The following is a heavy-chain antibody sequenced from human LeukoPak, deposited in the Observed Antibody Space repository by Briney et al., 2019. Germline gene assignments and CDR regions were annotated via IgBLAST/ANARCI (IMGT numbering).Heavy chain of an antibody. D-gene: IGHD3-16*01. J-gene: IGHJ5*02. CDR1: GYTFSDYF. CDR2: INPKTGGT. Sequence: ASVKVSCKASGYTFSDYFMHWVRQAPGQGLEWMGWINPKTGGTTYAQKFQGRVTMTRDMSITTAYMDLSRLRSDDTAVYYCTRAYEYGWFDPWGQGSLVIVTS. CDR3: TRAYEYGWFDP. V-gene: IGHV1-2*02.